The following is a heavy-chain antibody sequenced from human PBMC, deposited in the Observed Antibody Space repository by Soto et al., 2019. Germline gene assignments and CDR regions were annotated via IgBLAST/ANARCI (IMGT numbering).Heavy chain of an antibody. Sequence: GGSLRLSCAASGFTVNSNCMSWVRQAPGKGLEWVANIKQDGSQKYYVDSVKGRFTIYRDNAKGSLYLQMNSLRAEDTAIYYCARPYCSGGSCYNWFDPWGQGTLVTVSS. D-gene: IGHD2-15*01. CDR2: IKQDGSQK. V-gene: IGHV3-7*03. CDR1: GFTVNSNC. J-gene: IGHJ5*02. CDR3: ARPYCSGGSCYNWFDP.